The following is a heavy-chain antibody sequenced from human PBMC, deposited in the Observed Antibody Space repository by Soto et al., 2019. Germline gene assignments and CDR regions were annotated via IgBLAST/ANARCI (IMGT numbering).Heavy chain of an antibody. Sequence: QVQLQESGPGLVKASQTLSLTCTVFGGSIAGGDYYWAWIRQPPGRGLEWIGYIYSSGTTYYNPSLKGRLTISLAQSQVSLKLTSVTAEDTAVYFCASVVVGASRQTGSDHWGQGTLVTVS. D-gene: IGHD2-15*01. V-gene: IGHV4-30-4*01. CDR3: ASVVVGASRQTGSDH. CDR1: GGSIAGGDYY. J-gene: IGHJ4*02. CDR2: IYSSGTT.